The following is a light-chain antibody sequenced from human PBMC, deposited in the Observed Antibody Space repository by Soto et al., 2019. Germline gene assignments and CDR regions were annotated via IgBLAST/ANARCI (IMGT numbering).Light chain of an antibody. CDR2: DVN. J-gene: IGLJ2*01. CDR3: SSYTTSSTVV. Sequence: QSALTQPASVSGSPGQSITISCTGTSSDVGGYNYVAWYQQHPGKVPKLMIYDVNIRPSGVSNRFSGSKSGKTASLTIFGLQADDEAEYYCSSYTTSSTVVFGGGTKLTVL. V-gene: IGLV2-14*03. CDR1: SSDVGGYNY.